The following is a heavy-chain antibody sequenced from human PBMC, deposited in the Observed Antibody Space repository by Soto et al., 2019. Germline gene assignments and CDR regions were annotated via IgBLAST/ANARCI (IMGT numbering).Heavy chain of an antibody. CDR2: ISGSGDTT. Sequence: PGGSLRLSCAASGFTFNTYAMSWVRQAPGKGLEWVSIISGSGDTTFYADSVKGRFTISRDNSKNTLYLQMNSLRAEDTALYHCAKARPEINWNDFDYWGQGTPVTVSS. D-gene: IGHD1-1*01. CDR3: AKARPEINWNDFDY. V-gene: IGHV3-23*01. J-gene: IGHJ4*02. CDR1: GFTFNTYA.